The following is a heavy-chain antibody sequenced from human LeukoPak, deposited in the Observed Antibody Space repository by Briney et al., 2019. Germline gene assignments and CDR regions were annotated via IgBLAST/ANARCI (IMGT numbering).Heavy chain of an antibody. CDR2: IYYTGST. J-gene: IGHJ6*03. CDR3: ASGAYSYYYMDV. CDR1: GGPIRSYY. D-gene: IGHD1-26*01. Sequence: SETLSLTCTVSGGPIRSYYWTWIRQPPGKGLEWIGHIYYTGSTTYNPSLKSRVTTSVDTSKNQFSLKLTSVTAADTAVYYCASGAYSYYYMDVWGKGTTVTISS. V-gene: IGHV4-59*01.